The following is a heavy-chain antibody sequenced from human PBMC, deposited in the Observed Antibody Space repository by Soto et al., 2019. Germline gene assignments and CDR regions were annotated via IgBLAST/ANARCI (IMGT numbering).Heavy chain of an antibody. CDR1: GGSISGSISY. J-gene: IGHJ4*02. CDR3: AVHAPYGDIPFDL. D-gene: IGHD4-17*01. CDR2: IYSGGAT. Sequence: QLQLQESGPRLVKPSETLSLTCTVSGGSISGSISYWGWIRQPPEKGLEWIGSIYSGGATSYSPSLKTRVNLSVDTSKNQFSLTLTSATAADTAVYFCAVHAPYGDIPFDLWGQGALVTVSS. V-gene: IGHV4-39*01.